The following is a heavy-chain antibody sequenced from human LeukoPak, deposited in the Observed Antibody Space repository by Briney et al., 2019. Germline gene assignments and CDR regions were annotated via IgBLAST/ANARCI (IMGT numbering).Heavy chain of an antibody. D-gene: IGHD3-3*01. CDR3: ARDLSYDFWSGNNQYGMDV. J-gene: IGHJ6*02. CDR2: IYTSGST. CDR1: GGSISSYY. V-gene: IGHV4-4*07. Sequence: PSETLSLTCTVSGGSISSYYWSWIRQPAGKGLEWIGRIYTSGSTNYNPSLKSRVTMSVDTSKNQFSLKLSSVTAADTAVYYCARDLSYDFWSGNNQYGMDVWGQGTTVTVSS.